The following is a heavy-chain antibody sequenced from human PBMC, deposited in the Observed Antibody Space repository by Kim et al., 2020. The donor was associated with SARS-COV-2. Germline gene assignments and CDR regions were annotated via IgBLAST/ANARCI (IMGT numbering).Heavy chain of an antibody. CDR3: ARTAKWELRAFDI. J-gene: IGHJ3*02. Sequence: YADSVKGRFTISRDNAKNSLYLQMNSLRAEDTAVYYCARTAKWELRAFDIWGQGTMVTVSS. D-gene: IGHD1-26*01. V-gene: IGHV3-48*03.